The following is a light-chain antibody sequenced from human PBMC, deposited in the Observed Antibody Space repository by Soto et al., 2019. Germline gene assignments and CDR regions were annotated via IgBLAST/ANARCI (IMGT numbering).Light chain of an antibody. CDR1: SSDVGGYNF. CDR2: EVN. CDR3: SSNAGTSYV. J-gene: IGLJ1*01. Sequence: QSVLTQPPSASGSPGQSVTISCTGTSSDVGGYNFVSWYQQHAGKVPRLMIYEVNKRPSGVPDRFSGSKSGNTASLTVSGLQPEDEADYYCSSNAGTSYVFGTGTKVTVL. V-gene: IGLV2-8*01.